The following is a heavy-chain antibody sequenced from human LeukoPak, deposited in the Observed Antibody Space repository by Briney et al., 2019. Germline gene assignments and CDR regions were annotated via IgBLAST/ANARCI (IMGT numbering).Heavy chain of an antibody. V-gene: IGHV4-59*01. Sequence: SETLSLTCTVSGGSISSYYWSWIRQPPGKGLEWIGYIYYSGSTNYNPSLKNRVTISVDTSKNQFSLKLSSVTAADTAVYYCARVPGSGWYYFDYWGQGTLVTVSS. J-gene: IGHJ4*02. CDR1: GGSISSYY. D-gene: IGHD6-19*01. CDR2: IYYSGST. CDR3: ARVPGSGWYYFDY.